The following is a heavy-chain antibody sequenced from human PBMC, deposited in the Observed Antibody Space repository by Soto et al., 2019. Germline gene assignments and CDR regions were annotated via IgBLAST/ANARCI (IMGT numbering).Heavy chain of an antibody. D-gene: IGHD2-2*01. CDR2: IYYSGST. CDR1: GGSISSYY. Sequence: PSETLSLTCTVSGGSISSYYWSWIRQPPGKGLEWIGYIYYSGSTNYNPSLKSRVTISVDTSKNQFSLKLSSVTAADTAVYYCARGDCSSTSCLYYYYYGMDVWRQGTTVTVSS. J-gene: IGHJ6*02. V-gene: IGHV4-59*01. CDR3: ARGDCSSTSCLYYYYYGMDV.